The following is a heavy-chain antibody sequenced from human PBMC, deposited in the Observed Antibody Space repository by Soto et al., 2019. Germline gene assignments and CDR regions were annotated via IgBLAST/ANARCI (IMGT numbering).Heavy chain of an antibody. D-gene: IGHD3-22*01. CDR3: ARWWPYYYDSSGYYYGGRDGMDV. Sequence: AAVKVSCKASGYTFTSYDINWVRQATGQGREWMGWMNPNSGNTGYAQKFQGRVTMTRNTSISTAYMELSSLRSEDTAVYYCARWWPYYYDSSGYYYGGRDGMDVWGQGTTVTVSS. V-gene: IGHV1-8*01. CDR1: GYTFTSYD. CDR2: MNPNSGNT. J-gene: IGHJ6*02.